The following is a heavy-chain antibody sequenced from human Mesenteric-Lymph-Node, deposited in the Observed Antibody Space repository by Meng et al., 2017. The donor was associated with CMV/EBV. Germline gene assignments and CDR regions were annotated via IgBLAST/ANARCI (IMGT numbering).Heavy chain of an antibody. J-gene: IGHJ4*02. V-gene: IGHV4-38-2*02. CDR3: ARSYYYDTSGYLPSQFDY. D-gene: IGHD3-22*01. Sequence: SETLSLTCTVSGYSISSGYYWGWIRQPPGKGLEWIGSIYHSGSTYYNPSLKSRVTISVDTSKNQFSLKLISVTAADTAVYYCARSYYYDTSGYLPSQFDYWGQGTLVTVSS. CDR1: GYSISSGYY. CDR2: IYHSGST.